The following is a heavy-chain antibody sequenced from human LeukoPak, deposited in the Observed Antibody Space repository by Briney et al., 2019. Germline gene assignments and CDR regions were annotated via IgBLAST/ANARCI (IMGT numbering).Heavy chain of an antibody. V-gene: IGHV4-34*01. J-gene: IGHJ4*02. CDR3: ARQLETEYYFDY. CDR2: INHSGST. Sequence: PSETLSLTCAVYGGSFSGYYWSWIRQPPGKGLEWIGEINHSGSTNYNPSLKSRVTISVDTSKNQFSLKLSSVTAADTAVYYCARQLETEYYFDYWGQGTLVTVSS. CDR1: GGSFSGYY. D-gene: IGHD1-1*01.